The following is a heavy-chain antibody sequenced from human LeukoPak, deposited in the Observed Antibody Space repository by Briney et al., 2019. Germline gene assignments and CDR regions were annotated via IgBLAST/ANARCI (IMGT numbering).Heavy chain of an antibody. V-gene: IGHV3-74*01. CDR3: ARDDNDSPLFDP. Sequence: GGSLRLSCAASGFTFSSYWMHWVRQAPGKGLVWVSRINSDGSSTSYADSVKGRFTISRDNAKNTLYLQMNSLRAEDTAVYYRARDDNDSPLFDPWGQGTLVTVSS. CDR1: GFTFSSYW. J-gene: IGHJ5*02. CDR2: INSDGSST. D-gene: IGHD3-22*01.